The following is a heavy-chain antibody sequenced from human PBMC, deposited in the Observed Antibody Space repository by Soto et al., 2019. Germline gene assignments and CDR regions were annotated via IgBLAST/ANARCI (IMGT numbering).Heavy chain of an antibody. Sequence: QVQLQQWGAGLLKPSETLSLTCAVYGGSFSGSSWSWIRQPPGKGLEWIGEINHSGSTNYNPSLKSRVTISVDTSKNQFSLKLSFVTAADTSVYDCASSRVVFRFQHWGQGTLVTVSS. CDR2: INHSGST. CDR3: ASSRVVFRFQH. V-gene: IGHV4-34*01. J-gene: IGHJ1*01. CDR1: GGSFSGSS. D-gene: IGHD2-21*01.